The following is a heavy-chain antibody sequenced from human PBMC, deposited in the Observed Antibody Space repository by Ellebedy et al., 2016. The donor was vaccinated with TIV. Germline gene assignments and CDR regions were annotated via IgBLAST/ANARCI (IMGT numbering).Heavy chain of an antibody. CDR3: ARIPAPQDY. J-gene: IGHJ4*02. CDR1: GGSISSGSYY. V-gene: IGHV4-61*02. CDR2: IYTSGST. D-gene: IGHD2-2*01. Sequence: LRLSXTVSGGSISSGSYYWSWIRQPAGKGLEWIGRIYTSGSTNYNPSLKSRVTMSVDTSKNQFSLKLSSVTAADTAVYYCARIPAPQDYWGQGTLVTVSS.